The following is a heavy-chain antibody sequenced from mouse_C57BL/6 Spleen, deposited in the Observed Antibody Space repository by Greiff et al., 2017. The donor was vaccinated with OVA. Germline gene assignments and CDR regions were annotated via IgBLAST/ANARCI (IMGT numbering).Heavy chain of an antibody. CDR2: IDPSDSET. J-gene: IGHJ1*03. V-gene: IGHV1-52*01. CDR3: AITSVVKDWYCDV. Sequence: QVQLQQPGAELVRPGSSVKLSCKASGYTFTSYWMHWVKQRPIQGLEWIGNIDPSDSETHYNQKFKDKATLTVDKSSSTAYMQLSSLTSADSAVYYGAITSVVKDWYCDVWGTGTTVTVSS. CDR1: GYTFTSYW. D-gene: IGHD1-1*01.